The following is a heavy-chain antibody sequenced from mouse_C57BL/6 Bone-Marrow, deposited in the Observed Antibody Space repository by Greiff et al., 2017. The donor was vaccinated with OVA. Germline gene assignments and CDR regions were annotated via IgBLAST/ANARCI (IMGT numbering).Heavy chain of an antibody. V-gene: IGHV1-66*01. D-gene: IGHD2-4*01. Sequence: QVQLQQSGPELVKPGASVKISCKASGYSFTSYYIHWVKQRPGQGLEWIGWIYPGSGNTKYNEQFKGKATLTADTSSSTAYMQLSSLTSEDSAVYYCARSGDYGFAYWGQGTLVTVSA. CDR2: IYPGSGNT. J-gene: IGHJ3*01. CDR3: ARSGDYGFAY. CDR1: GYSFTSYY.